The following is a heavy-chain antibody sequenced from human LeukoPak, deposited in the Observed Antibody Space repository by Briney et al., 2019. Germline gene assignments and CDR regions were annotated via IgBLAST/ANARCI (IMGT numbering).Heavy chain of an antibody. CDR1: GFTFSSYG. J-gene: IGHJ4*02. Sequence: GGSLRLSCAASGFTFSSYGMHWVRQAPGKGLEWVAFIRYDGSNKYYADSVKGRFTISGDNSKNTLYLQMNSLRAEDTAVYYCAKVDEVVVVPAAIDYWGQGTLVTVSS. CDR3: AKVDEVVVVPAAIDY. D-gene: IGHD2-2*01. CDR2: IRYDGSNK. V-gene: IGHV3-30*02.